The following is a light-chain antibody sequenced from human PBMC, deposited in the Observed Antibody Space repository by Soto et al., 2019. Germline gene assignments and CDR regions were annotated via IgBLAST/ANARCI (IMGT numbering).Light chain of an antibody. Sequence: QSVLTQPPSVSGSPGQSVTISCTGTSSDVGTYNGVSWYQQPPGTAPKLMIYEVSNRPSGVPDRFSGAKSGNTAFLTISGLQAEDEADYYCCSYAGSSTFPYVFGTGTKVTVL. CDR3: CSYAGSSTFPYV. CDR2: EVS. V-gene: IGLV2-18*02. J-gene: IGLJ1*01. CDR1: SSDVGTYNG.